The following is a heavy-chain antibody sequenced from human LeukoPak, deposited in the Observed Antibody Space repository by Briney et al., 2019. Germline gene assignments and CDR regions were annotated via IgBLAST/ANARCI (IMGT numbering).Heavy chain of an antibody. CDR1: GFTFSSYW. D-gene: IGHD2-15*01. CDR3: ARDPGYCSGGSCQYYYYYYMDV. V-gene: IGHV3-74*01. CDR2: INSDGSST. J-gene: IGHJ6*03. Sequence: GGSLRLSCAASGFTFSSYWMHWVRQAPGKGLVWVSRINSDGSSTSYADSVRGRFTISRDNAKNSLYLQMNSLRAEDTAVYYCARDPGYCSGGSCQYYYYYYMDVWGKGTTVTVSS.